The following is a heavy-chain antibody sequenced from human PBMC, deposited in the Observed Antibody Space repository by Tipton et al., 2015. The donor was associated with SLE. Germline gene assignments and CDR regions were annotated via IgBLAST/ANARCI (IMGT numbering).Heavy chain of an antibody. J-gene: IGHJ4*02. CDR3: ARDTLGGLDY. V-gene: IGHV4-38-2*02. CDR1: GYSIRNGYY. D-gene: IGHD7-27*01. CDR2: IHHSGIT. Sequence: TLSLTCNVSGYSIRNGYYWGWIRQAPGKGLEWTGTIHHSGITYYNPSLKSRVTMSVDTSKTQFSLKLGSLTAADTAVYYCARDTLGGLDYWGQGTLVTVSS.